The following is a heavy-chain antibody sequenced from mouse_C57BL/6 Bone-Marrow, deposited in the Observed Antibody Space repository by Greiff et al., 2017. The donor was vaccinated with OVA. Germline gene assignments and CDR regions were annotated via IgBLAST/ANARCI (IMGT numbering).Heavy chain of an antibody. CDR2: ISGGGGNT. Sequence: EVMLVESGGGLVKPGGSLKLSCAASGFTFSSYTMSWVRQTPEKRLEWVATISGGGGNTYYPDSVKGRFTISRDNAKNTLYLQMSSLRSEDTALYYCARPDYYGSRYYFDYWGQGTTLTVSS. V-gene: IGHV5-9*01. CDR1: GFTFSSYT. J-gene: IGHJ2*01. D-gene: IGHD1-1*01. CDR3: ARPDYYGSRYYFDY.